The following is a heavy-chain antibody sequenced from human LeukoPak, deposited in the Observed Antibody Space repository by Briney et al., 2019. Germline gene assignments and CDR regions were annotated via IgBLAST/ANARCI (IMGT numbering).Heavy chain of an antibody. CDR3: ARATVAAAAPGGY. J-gene: IGHJ4*02. Sequence: PGGSLRLSCAASGFTFSSYAMHWVRQAPGKGLEWVAVISYDGSNKYYAGSVKGRFTISRDNSKNTLYLQMNSLRAEDTAVYYCARATVAAAAPGGYWGQGTLVTVSS. CDR1: GFTFSSYA. D-gene: IGHD6-13*01. CDR2: ISYDGSNK. V-gene: IGHV3-30*04.